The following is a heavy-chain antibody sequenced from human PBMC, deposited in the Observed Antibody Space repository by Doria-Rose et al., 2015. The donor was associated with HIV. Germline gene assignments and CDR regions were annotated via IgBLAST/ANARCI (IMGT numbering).Heavy chain of an antibody. CDR1: GGSISSYY. CDR3: ARFRPSRGIYYSLDV. Sequence: QVQLQESGPGLGKPAETLSLTCTVSGGSISSYYWNWIRQPPGKGLERIGYIYSSGSTHYNPPLKSRVTISIDTSKTQFSLRLSSVTAADTAVYYCARFRPSRGIYYSLDVWGKGTTVTVSS. V-gene: IGHV4-4*09. CDR2: IYSSGST. J-gene: IGHJ6*03. D-gene: IGHD3-10*01.